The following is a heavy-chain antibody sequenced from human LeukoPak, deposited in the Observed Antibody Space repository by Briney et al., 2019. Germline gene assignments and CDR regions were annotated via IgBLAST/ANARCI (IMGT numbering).Heavy chain of an antibody. V-gene: IGHV1-69*04. D-gene: IGHD6-19*01. J-gene: IGHJ6*02. Sequence: SVKVSCKASGGTFSSYAISWVRQAPGQGLEWMGRIIPIFGIANYAQKFQGRVTITADKSTSTAYMELSSLRSEDTAVYYCARILAPGIAVAGTYYYGMDVWGQGTTVTVSS. CDR3: ARILAPGIAVAGTYYYGMDV. CDR1: GGTFSSYA. CDR2: IIPIFGIA.